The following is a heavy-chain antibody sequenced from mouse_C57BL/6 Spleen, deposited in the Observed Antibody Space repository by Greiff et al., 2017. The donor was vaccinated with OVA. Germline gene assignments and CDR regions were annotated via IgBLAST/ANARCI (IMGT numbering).Heavy chain of an antibody. D-gene: IGHD1-1*01. CDR2: FYPGSGSI. J-gene: IGHJ4*01. Sequence: QVHVKQSGAELVKPGASVKLSCKASGYTFTEYTIHWVKQRSGQCLEWIGWFYPGSGSIKYNEKFKDKATLTADKSSSTVYMELSRLTSEDSAVYFCARHLYYGSSPYYAMDYWGQGTSVTVSS. V-gene: IGHV1-62-2*01. CDR3: ARHLYYGSSPYYAMDY. CDR1: GYTFTEYT.